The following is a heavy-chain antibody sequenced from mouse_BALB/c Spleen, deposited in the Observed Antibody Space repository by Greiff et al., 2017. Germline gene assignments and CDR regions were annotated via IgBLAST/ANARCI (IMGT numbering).Heavy chain of an antibody. CDR2: INPYNGDT. V-gene: IGHV1-20*02. D-gene: IGHD1-1*01. Sequence: EVQLQQSGPELVKPGASVKISCKASGYSFTGYFMNWVMQSHGKSLEWIGRINPYNGDTFYNQKFKGKATLTVDKSSSTAHMELRSLASEDSAVYYCARGGVYYYGSSPHWYFDVWGAGTTVTVSS. J-gene: IGHJ1*01. CDR1: GYSFTGYF. CDR3: ARGGVYYYGSSPHWYFDV.